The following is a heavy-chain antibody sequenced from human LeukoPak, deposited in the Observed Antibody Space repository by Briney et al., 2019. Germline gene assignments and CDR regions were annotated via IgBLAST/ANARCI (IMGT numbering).Heavy chain of an antibody. CDR2: IYSGGST. CDR3: ARDEFSDYYYGMDV. CDR1: GFTVSSNY. Sequence: GGSLRLSCAAPGFTVSSNYMSWVRQAPGKGLEWVSVIYSGGSTYYADSVKGRFTISRDNSKNTLYLQMNSLRAEDTAVYYCARDEFSDYYYGMDVWGQGTTVTVSS. D-gene: IGHD3-16*02. V-gene: IGHV3-66*01. J-gene: IGHJ6*02.